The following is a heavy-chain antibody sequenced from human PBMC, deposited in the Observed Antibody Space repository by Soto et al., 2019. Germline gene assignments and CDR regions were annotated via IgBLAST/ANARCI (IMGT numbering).Heavy chain of an antibody. V-gene: IGHV3-23*01. Sequence: EVQLLESGGGLVQPGGSLRRSCAASGFTFSSYAMSWVRQAPGKGLEWVSAISGSGGSTYYADSVKGRFTISRDNSKNTLYLQMNSLRAEDRAVYYCAKDRSGGEYSSFQGGFDYWGQGTLVTVSS. D-gene: IGHD6-6*01. CDR1: GFTFSSYA. CDR3: AKDRSGGEYSSFQGGFDY. CDR2: ISGSGGST. J-gene: IGHJ4*02.